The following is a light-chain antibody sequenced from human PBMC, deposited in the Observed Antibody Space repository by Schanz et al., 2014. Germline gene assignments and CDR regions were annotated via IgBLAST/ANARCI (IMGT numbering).Light chain of an antibody. CDR2: GTS. Sequence: EIVLTQSPATLSLSPGERATLSCRASQSVSSYLAWYQQKPGQAPRLLIYGTSTRATGIPDRFSGSGSGTDFILTISRLEPDDFAVYYWQEYGTSPITFGQGTRLEI. J-gene: IGKJ5*01. CDR3: QEYGTSPIT. V-gene: IGKV3-20*01. CDR1: QSVSSY.